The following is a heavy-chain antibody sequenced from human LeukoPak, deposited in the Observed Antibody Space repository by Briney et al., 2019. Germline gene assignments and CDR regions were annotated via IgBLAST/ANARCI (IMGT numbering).Heavy chain of an antibody. D-gene: IGHD3-10*01. V-gene: IGHV3-21*01. CDR2: ISSSSSYI. Sequence: GGALRLSCAAPRFTFSSYSMNWVRQAPGKGLEWVSSISSSSSYIYYADSVKGRFTISRDNAKNSLYLQMNSLRAEDTAVYYCARVWYGSGSLYYYYYYMNVWGKGTTVTISS. CDR3: ARVWYGSGSLYYYYYYMNV. CDR1: RFTFSSYS. J-gene: IGHJ6*03.